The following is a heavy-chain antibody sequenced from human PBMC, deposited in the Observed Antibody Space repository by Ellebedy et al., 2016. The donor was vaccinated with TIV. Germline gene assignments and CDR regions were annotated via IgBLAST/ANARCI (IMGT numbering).Heavy chain of an antibody. CDR2: IYYSGST. Sequence: MPSETLSLTCTVSGGSISSYYWSWIRQPPGKGLEWIGYIYYSGSTNYNPSLKSRVTISVDTSKNQFSLKLSSVTAADTAVYYCARHSWIPNAYVWSGYYNLPWFDPWGQGTLVTVSS. D-gene: IGHD3/OR15-3a*01. CDR1: GGSISSYY. CDR3: ARHSWIPNAYVWSGYYNLPWFDP. J-gene: IGHJ5*02. V-gene: IGHV4-59*08.